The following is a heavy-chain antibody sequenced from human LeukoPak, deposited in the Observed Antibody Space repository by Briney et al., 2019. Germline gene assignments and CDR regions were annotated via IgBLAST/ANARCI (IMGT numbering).Heavy chain of an antibody. D-gene: IGHD3-3*01. CDR3: ARGDTGDFWSGYYGWFDP. V-gene: IGHV4-31*03. CDR2: IYYSGST. Sequence: SETLSLTCTVSGGSISSGGYYWSWIRQHPGKGLEWIGYIYYSGSTYYNPSLKSRVTISVDTSKNQFSLKLSSVTAADTAVYYCARGDTGDFWSGYYGWFDPWGQGTLVPVSS. J-gene: IGHJ5*02. CDR1: GGSISSGGYY.